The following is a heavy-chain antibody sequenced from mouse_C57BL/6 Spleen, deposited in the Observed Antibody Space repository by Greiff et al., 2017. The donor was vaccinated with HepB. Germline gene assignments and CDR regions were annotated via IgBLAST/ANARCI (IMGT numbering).Heavy chain of an antibody. V-gene: IGHV1-72*01. Sequence: QVQLQQPGAELVKPGASVKLSCKASGYTFTSYWMHWVKQRPGRGLEWIGRIDPNSGGTKYNEKFKSKATLTVDKPSSTAYMQLSSLTSEDSAVYYCASSPYYGNHVRYYAMDYWGQGTSVTVSS. CDR1: GYTFTSYW. CDR2: IDPNSGGT. D-gene: IGHD2-10*01. CDR3: ASSPYYGNHVRYYAMDY. J-gene: IGHJ4*01.